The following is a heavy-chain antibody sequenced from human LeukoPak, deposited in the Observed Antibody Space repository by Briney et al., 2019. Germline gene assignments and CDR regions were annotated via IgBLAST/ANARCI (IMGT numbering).Heavy chain of an antibody. CDR1: GFSFSDYP. CDR2: ISSNGGST. D-gene: IGHD4/OR15-4a*01. CDR3: SRRGRDYGLDY. Sequence: GSLRLSCAASGFSFSDYPMHWVRQAPGKGLESVSAISSNGGSTYYATSVKGRFTISRDNSKNTLYLQMGSLRPEDMAVYYCSRRGRDYGLDYWGQGTLVTVSS. J-gene: IGHJ4*02. V-gene: IGHV3-64*01.